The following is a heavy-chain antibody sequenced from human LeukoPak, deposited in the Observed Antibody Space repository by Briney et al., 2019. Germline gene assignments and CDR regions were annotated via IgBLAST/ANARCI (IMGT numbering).Heavy chain of an antibody. CDR2: IGIDSGNT. Sequence: GGSLRLSCTASGFPFIEYSMNWVRQAPGKGLEGISYIGIDSGNTKYADSVRGRFTISADKAKNSLYLQMNSLRVEDTAVYYCARDHNYAFDNWGQGTLVSVSS. D-gene: IGHD1-1*01. J-gene: IGHJ4*02. CDR1: GFPFIEYS. CDR3: ARDHNYAFDN. V-gene: IGHV3-48*01.